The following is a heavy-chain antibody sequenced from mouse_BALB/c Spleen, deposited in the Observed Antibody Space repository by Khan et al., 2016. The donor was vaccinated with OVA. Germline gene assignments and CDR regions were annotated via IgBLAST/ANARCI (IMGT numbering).Heavy chain of an antibody. CDR1: GYTFTSYV. J-gene: IGHJ2*01. CDR2: IYPYNDGT. V-gene: IGHV1S136*01. D-gene: IGHD2-14*01. Sequence: VQLQQSGPELVKPGASVKMSCKASGYTFTSYVMHWVRQKPGQGLEWIGYIYPYNDGTKYNEKFKGKATLTSDKSSSTAYMELNSLTSEDSAVYYCARNYRYDVYFDYWGQGTTLTVSS. CDR3: ARNYRYDVYFDY.